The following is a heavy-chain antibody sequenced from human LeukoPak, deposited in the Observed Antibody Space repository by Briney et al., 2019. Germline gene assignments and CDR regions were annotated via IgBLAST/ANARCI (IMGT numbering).Heavy chain of an antibody. V-gene: IGHV5-51*01. CDR1: GYSFTSYW. Sequence: GESLKISCKGSGYSFTSYWIGWVRQMPGKGLEWMGIIYPGDSDTGYSPSFQGQVTISADKSISTAYLQWSSLEASDTAMYYCARRDILTGYRDAFDIWGQGTMVTVSS. D-gene: IGHD3-9*01. CDR3: ARRDILTGYRDAFDI. CDR2: IYPGDSDT. J-gene: IGHJ3*02.